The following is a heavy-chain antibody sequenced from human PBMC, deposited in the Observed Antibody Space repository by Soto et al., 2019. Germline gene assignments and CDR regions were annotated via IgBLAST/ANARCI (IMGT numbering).Heavy chain of an antibody. V-gene: IGHV3-23*01. CDR2: IRGSGDVT. D-gene: IGHD2-15*01. J-gene: IGHJ4*02. Sequence: EVLLLESGGGLVQPGGSLRLSCAVSGFTFSNYAMSWVRQAPGKGLEWVSTIRGSGDVTYYADSVKGRFTVSRDNSKNTLHLQMNRLTAEDTAVYYCAKGCDMTSCTLCDYWGQGTLVFVSS. CDR3: AKGCDMTSCTLCDY. CDR1: GFTFSNYA.